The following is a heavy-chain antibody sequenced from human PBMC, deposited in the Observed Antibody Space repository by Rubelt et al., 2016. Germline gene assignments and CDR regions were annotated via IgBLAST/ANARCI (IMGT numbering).Heavy chain of an antibody. Sequence: QLQLQESGPGLVKPSETPSLTCTVSGGSISSYYWSWIRQPPGKGLEWIGYIYYSGSTNYNPSLKSRVTISVDTSKNQFSLKLSSVTAADTAVYYCARVGSSWYGGAFDIWGQGTMVTVSS. CDR3: ARVGSSWYGGAFDI. CDR2: IYYSGST. J-gene: IGHJ3*02. CDR1: GGSISSYY. D-gene: IGHD6-13*01. V-gene: IGHV4-59*01.